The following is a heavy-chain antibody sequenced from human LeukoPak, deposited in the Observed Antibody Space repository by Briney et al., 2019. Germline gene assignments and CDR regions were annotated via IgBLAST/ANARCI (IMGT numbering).Heavy chain of an antibody. CDR2: VYSSGST. Sequence: SETLSLTCTVSGGSISSYYWSWIRQPPGEGLEWIGYVYSSGSTNFNPSLKSRATISLDTSKNQSSLKLTSVTAADTAVYYCAKTPAAGYCSGGSCYSGSYYYYGMDVWGQGTTVTVSS. CDR1: GGSISSYY. D-gene: IGHD2-15*01. CDR3: AKTPAAGYCSGGSCYSGSYYYYGMDV. J-gene: IGHJ6*02. V-gene: IGHV4-4*09.